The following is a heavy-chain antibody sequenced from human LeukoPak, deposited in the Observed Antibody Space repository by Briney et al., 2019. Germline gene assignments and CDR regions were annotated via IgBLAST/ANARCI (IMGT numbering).Heavy chain of an antibody. J-gene: IGHJ3*02. CDR3: ATWFGEDAFDI. V-gene: IGHV3-48*04. CDR2: ISSSRSTI. D-gene: IGHD3-10*01. Sequence: GGSLRLSCAASGFAFSSYSMNWVRQAPGKGLEWVSYISSSRSTIYYADSVKGRFTISRDNAKNSLYLQMNSLRAEDTAVYYCATWFGEDAFDIWGQGTMVTVSS. CDR1: GFAFSSYS.